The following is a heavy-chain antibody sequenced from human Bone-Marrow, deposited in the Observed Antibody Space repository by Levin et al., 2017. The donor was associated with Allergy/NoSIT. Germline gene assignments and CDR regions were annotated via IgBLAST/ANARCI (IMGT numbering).Heavy chain of an antibody. D-gene: IGHD3-10*01. CDR1: GFTFSRYW. CDR3: ARDFGSSYYTSGGH. J-gene: IGHJ4*02. CDR2: IKEDGSEK. Sequence: GGSLRLSCAASGFTFSRYWMSWVRQAPGKGLEWVANIKEDGSEKNHVDSVKGRFTISRDNAKNSLYLQMNSLRAEDTAVYYCARDFGSSYYTSGGHWGQGTLVVVSS. V-gene: IGHV3-7*04.